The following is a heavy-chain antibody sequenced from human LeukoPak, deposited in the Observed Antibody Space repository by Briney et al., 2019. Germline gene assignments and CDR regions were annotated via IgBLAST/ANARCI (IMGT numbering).Heavy chain of an antibody. CDR3: AREDYGDPA. V-gene: IGHV1-18*01. J-gene: IGHJ4*02. D-gene: IGHD4-17*01. CDR1: GYTLTTYG. Sequence: ASVKVSCKASGYTLTTYGISWVRQAPGQGLEWMGWINTYNGNTNYAQKLQGRVTMTTDTSTSTAYMELRSLRSDDTAVDYCAREDYGDPAWGQGTLVTVSS. CDR2: INTYNGNT.